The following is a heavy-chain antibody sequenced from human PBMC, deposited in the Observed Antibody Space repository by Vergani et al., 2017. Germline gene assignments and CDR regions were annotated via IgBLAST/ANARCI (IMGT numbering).Heavy chain of an antibody. CDR3: ARSRSSWYDYYFDY. D-gene: IGHD6-13*01. J-gene: IGHJ4*02. CDR2: IYYSGST. Sequence: QLQLQESGPGLVKPSETLSLTCTVSGGSISSSSYYWGWIRQPPGKGLEWIGSIYYSGSTYYNPSLKSRVTVSVDTSKNQCSLKLSSVPAADTAVYYCARSRSSWYDYYFDYWGQGTLVTVSS. V-gene: IGHV4-39*01. CDR1: GGSISSSSYY.